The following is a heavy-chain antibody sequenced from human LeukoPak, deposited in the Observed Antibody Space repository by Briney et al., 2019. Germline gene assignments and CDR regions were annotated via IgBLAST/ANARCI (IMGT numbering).Heavy chain of an antibody. CDR2: MNPNSANT. D-gene: IGHD2-2*01. J-gene: IGHJ4*02. CDR3: ARAIRYQLLSDY. Sequence: ASVKVSCKTSGYTFSTYDISWLRQAAGQGLEWMGWMNPNSANTGFAQKFQGRAAITRDTSTATAYLELSSLTSEDTAVYYCARAIRYQLLSDYWGQGTLVTVS. CDR1: GYTFSTYD. V-gene: IGHV1-8*03.